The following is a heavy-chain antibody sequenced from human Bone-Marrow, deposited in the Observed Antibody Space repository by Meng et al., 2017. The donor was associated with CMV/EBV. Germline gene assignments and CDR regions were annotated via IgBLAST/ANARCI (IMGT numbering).Heavy chain of an antibody. V-gene: IGHV4-39*07. CDR2: IYYSGST. D-gene: IGHD4-17*01. Sequence: SETLSLTCIVSGGSISSSSYYWGWIRQPPGKGLEWIGSIYYSGSTYYNPSLKSRVTISVDTSKNQFSLKLSSVTAADTAVYYCARDLTVTTSYYYGMDVWGQGTTVTVSS. CDR3: ARDLTVTTSYYYGMDV. J-gene: IGHJ6*02. CDR1: GGSISSSSYY.